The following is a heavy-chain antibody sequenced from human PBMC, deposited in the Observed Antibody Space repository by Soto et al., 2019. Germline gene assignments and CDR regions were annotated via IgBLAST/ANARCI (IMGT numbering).Heavy chain of an antibody. J-gene: IGHJ4*01. CDR3: ARGDSGTEGWPFPYVDY. V-gene: IGHV1-2*02. CDR1: GYTFTDYY. Sequence: HEHLVQSGAEVRRPGASLKVSCRASGYTFTDYYIHWGRQAPGQGLEWMGWINPDTGATTYAQNFRGRVTRTRDTSLNTASPAMTRLTSDDTAVYYCARGDSGTEGWPFPYVDYWGQGNQVIGSS. D-gene: IGHD1-26*01. CDR2: INPDTGAT.